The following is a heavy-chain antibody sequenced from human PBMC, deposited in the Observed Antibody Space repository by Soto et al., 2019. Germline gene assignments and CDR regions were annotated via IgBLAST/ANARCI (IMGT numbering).Heavy chain of an antibody. V-gene: IGHV4-34*01. CDR3: ARGRYYYYDSSGYLY. CDR1: GGSFSGYY. Sequence: QVQLQQWGAGLLKPSETLSLTCAVYGGSFSGYYWSWIRQPPGKGLEWIGEINHSGSTNYNPSLKSRVTISVDTSKNQFSLKLSSVTAADTAVYYCARGRYYYYDSSGYLYWGQGTLVTVSS. J-gene: IGHJ4*02. CDR2: INHSGST. D-gene: IGHD3-22*01.